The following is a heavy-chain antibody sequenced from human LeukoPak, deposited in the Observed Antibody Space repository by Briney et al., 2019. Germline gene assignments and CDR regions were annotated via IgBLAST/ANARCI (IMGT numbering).Heavy chain of an antibody. CDR2: ISAYNGNT. J-gene: IGHJ4*02. CDR3: AREVVDEYYYDSSGYPYFDY. Sequence: AXXRVXCKXSGYTFTSYGISWVRQAPGQXLEWMGWISAYNGNTNYAQKLQGRVTMTTDTSTSTAYMELRSLRSDDTAVYYCAREVVDEYYYDSSGYPYFDYWGQGTLVTVSS. D-gene: IGHD3-22*01. CDR1: GYTFTSYG. V-gene: IGHV1-18*01.